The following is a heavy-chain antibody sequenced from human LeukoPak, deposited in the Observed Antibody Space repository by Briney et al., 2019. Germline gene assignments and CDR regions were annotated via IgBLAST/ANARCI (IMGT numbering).Heavy chain of an antibody. CDR3: ARSKSIGYCSSTSCQTTGFIDY. V-gene: IGHV3-33*01. CDR1: GFTFSSYG. D-gene: IGHD2-2*01. Sequence: GGSLTLSCAASGFTFSSYGMHGLRQAPGKGLEGVAVIWYEGSNKYYADSVKGRFTISRDNSKNTLYLQMNSLRAEETAVYYCARSKSIGYCSSTSCQTTGFIDYWGEGPLVTVSS. CDR2: IWYEGSNK. J-gene: IGHJ4*02.